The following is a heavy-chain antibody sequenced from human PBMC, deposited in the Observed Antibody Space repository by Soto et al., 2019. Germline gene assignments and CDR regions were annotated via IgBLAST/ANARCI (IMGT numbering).Heavy chain of an antibody. J-gene: IGHJ5*01. CDR2: RXXXGXLX. Sequence: GGSLRLSCAASGFPFINFAMSWVRQAPGXGLEWXSSRXXXGXLXXXAXXXXGRCFISRDKSRNTLFLQRGSLRAEDTAIYYCAKGKISTTTYTAFDSWGQGTLVTVSS. CDR1: GFPFINFA. V-gene: IGHV3-23*01. D-gene: IGHD1-26*01. CDR3: AKGKISTTTYTAFDS.